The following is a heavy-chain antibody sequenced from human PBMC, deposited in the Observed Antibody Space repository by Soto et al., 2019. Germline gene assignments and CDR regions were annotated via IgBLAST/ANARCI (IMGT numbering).Heavy chain of an antibody. V-gene: IGHV1-46*03. CDR1: GYTFTSYY. Sequence: ASVKVTCRASGYTFTSYYMHYMRQAPGQGLEWIGIITPSGSSTSYAQKFQGRVTMTRGTSTSTVYMELSSLRSEDTAVYYCARDYDYSGSGYYYYMDVWGKGITVSVSS. CDR2: ITPSGSST. J-gene: IGHJ6*03. CDR3: ARDYDYSGSGYYYYMDV. D-gene: IGHD4-4*01.